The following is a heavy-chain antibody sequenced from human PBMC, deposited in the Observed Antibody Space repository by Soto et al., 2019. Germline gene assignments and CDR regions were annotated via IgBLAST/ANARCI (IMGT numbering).Heavy chain of an antibody. CDR2: ISSSSSTI. Sequence: PGGSLRLSCAASGFTFSSYSMNWVRRAPGKGLEWVSYISSSSSTIYYADSVKGRFTISRDNAKNSLYLQMNSLRAEDTAVYYCARGVTTFPLDYWGQGTLVTVSS. D-gene: IGHD4-17*01. CDR3: ARGVTTFPLDY. CDR1: GFTFSSYS. V-gene: IGHV3-48*01. J-gene: IGHJ4*02.